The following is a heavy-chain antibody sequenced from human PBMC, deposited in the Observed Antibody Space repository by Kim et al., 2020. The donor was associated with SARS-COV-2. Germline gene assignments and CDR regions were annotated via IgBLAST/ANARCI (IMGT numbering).Heavy chain of an antibody. CDR3: ASLSGIALDY. CDR1: GGSISSYY. CDR2: IYYSGST. D-gene: IGHD6-13*01. J-gene: IGHJ4*02. Sequence: SETLSLTCTVSGGSISSYYWSWIRQPPGKGLEWIGYIYYSGSTNYNASLKSRVTISVDTSKNQFSLKLSSVTAADTAVYYCASLSGIALDYWGQGTLVT. V-gene: IGHV4-59*01.